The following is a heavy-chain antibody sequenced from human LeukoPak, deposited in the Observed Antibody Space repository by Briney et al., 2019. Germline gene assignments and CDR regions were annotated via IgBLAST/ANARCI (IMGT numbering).Heavy chain of an antibody. CDR3: ARDVCYSLDP. Sequence: GGSLRLSCAASGFTFNIYWMNWVRLAPGKGLVSVSRIHSDGTTTSYADSVKGRFTISRDNAKKTVYLQMNNLRAEDTAVYFCARDVCYSLDPWGQGTQVTVSS. CDR1: GFTFNIYW. J-gene: IGHJ5*02. V-gene: IGHV3-74*01. D-gene: IGHD5-18*01. CDR2: IHSDGTTT.